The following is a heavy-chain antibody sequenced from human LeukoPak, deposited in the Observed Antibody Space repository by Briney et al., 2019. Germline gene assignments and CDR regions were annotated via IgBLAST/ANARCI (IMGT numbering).Heavy chain of an antibody. CDR2: INPNSGGT. Sequence: GASVKVSCKASGYTFTGYYMHWVRQAPGQGLEWMGWINPNSGGTNYAQKFQGRVTMTRDTSISTAYMELSRLRSDDTAVYYCAREVYYYDSSGYHTLGYWGQGTLVTVSS. CDR3: AREVYYYDSSGYHTLGY. J-gene: IGHJ4*02. V-gene: IGHV1-2*02. CDR1: GYTFTGYY. D-gene: IGHD3-22*01.